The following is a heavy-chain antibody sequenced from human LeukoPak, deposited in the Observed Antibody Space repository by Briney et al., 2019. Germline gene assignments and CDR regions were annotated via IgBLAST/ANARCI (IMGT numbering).Heavy chain of an antibody. CDR2: ISSFGDTT. V-gene: IGHV3-48*03. CDR1: GFTFSSYE. CDR3: ARVVGAPEY. Sequence: SGGSLRLSCAASGFTFSSYEMTWVRQAPGTGLEWVSYISSFGDTTYYADSVKGRFTISRDNADNSLFLQMDRLRAEDTAVYYCARVVGAPEYWGQGTRVIVSS. J-gene: IGHJ4*02. D-gene: IGHD1-26*01.